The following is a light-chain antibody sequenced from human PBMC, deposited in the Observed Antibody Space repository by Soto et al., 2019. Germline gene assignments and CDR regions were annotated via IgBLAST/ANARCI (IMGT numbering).Light chain of an antibody. CDR3: GSYRSSITVGGV. V-gene: IGLV2-14*03. CDR2: DVS. J-gene: IGLJ2*01. Sequence: QSALTQPASVSGSPGQSITISCTGTSSDVGGYNYVSWYQQHPGKAPKLVMYDVSNRPSGVSNRFSGSKSGNTASLTISGLQAEEEADYFCGSYRSSITVGGVFGGGTQLAVL. CDR1: SSDVGGYNY.